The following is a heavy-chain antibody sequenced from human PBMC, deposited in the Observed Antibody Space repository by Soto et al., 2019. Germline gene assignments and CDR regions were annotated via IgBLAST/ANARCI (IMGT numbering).Heavy chain of an antibody. J-gene: IGHJ5*02. CDR3: GRDLPSISGRPGGWFDP. D-gene: IGHD6-6*01. CDR1: GFPFSRYW. Sequence: PGGSLRLSCATFGFPFSRYWMSWVRQAPGKGLEWVANIKQGGSEKSYVDSVKGRFSISRDNAKNSLYLQMNSLRVEDTAVYFCGRDLPSISGRPGGWFDPWGQGTLVTVSS. V-gene: IGHV3-7*01. CDR2: IKQGGSEK.